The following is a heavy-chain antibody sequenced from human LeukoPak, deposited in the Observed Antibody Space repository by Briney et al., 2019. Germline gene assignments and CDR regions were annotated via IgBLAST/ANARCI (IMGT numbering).Heavy chain of an antibody. J-gene: IGHJ4*02. V-gene: IGHV3-7*03. CDR2: MNQDGSER. CDR3: VKDRGYSTFDY. Sequence: GGSLRLSCAASGFLFSNSWMSWVRQAPGKGLEWVANMNQDGSERNYVDSVKGRLTISRDTAKGSLYLQMNGLRAEDTAVYFCVKDRGYSTFDYWGQGTLVTVSS. CDR1: GFLFSNSW. D-gene: IGHD4-23*01.